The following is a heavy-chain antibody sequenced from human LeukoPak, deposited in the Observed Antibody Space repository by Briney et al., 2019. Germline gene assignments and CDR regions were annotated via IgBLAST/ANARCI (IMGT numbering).Heavy chain of an antibody. CDR3: AREVFRSNYGRRYFDY. J-gene: IGHJ4*02. Sequence: PSETLSLACTVSGGSISSSSYYWGWIRQPPGKGLEWIGSIYYSGSTYYNPSLKSRVTISVDTSKNQFSLKLSSVTAADTAVYYCAREVFRSNYGRRYFDYWGQGTLVTVSS. D-gene: IGHD4-11*01. CDR2: IYYSGST. V-gene: IGHV4-39*07. CDR1: GGSISSSSYY.